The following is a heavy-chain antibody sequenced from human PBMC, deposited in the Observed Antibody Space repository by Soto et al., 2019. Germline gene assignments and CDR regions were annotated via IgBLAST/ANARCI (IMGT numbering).Heavy chain of an antibody. CDR1: GFTFSSYA. CDR3: AKDLLRSGVAPASLYYYYGMDV. J-gene: IGHJ6*02. Sequence: GGSLRLSCAASGFTFSSYAMSWVRQAPGKGLEWVSAISGSGGSTYYADSVKGRFTISRDNSKNTLYLQMNSLRAEDTAVYYCAKDLLRSGVAPASLYYYYGMDVWGQGTTVTVSS. D-gene: IGHD7-27*01. CDR2: ISGSGGST. V-gene: IGHV3-23*01.